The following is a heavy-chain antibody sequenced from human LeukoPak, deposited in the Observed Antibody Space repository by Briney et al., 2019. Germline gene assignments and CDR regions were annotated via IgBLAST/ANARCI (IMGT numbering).Heavy chain of an antibody. CDR3: SVAGS. CDR1: GDSVSSKS. CDR2: IYTSGRT. Sequence: SETLSLTCTVTDSGDSVSSKSWSWIRQPPGKGLEWIGYIYTSGRTSYKPSLRSRVTISVDTSKNQFSLTLSSVTAADTAVYYCSVAGSWGQGTLVTVSS. V-gene: IGHV4-4*09. J-gene: IGHJ4*02. D-gene: IGHD2-15*01.